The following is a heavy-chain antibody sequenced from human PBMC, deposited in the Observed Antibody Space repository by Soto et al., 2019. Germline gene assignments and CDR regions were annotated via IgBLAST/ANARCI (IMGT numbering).Heavy chain of an antibody. CDR3: ARGPISQQLVVFWFDP. Sequence: GASVKVSCKASGFTFTSSAVQWVRQARGQRLDWIGWIVVGSGNTNYAQKFQERVTITREMSKSTAYMELSSLRSEDTAVYYRARGPISQQLVVFWFDPWGQGTLVTVSS. D-gene: IGHD6-13*01. CDR1: GFTFTSSA. V-gene: IGHV1-58*01. CDR2: IVVGSGNT. J-gene: IGHJ5*02.